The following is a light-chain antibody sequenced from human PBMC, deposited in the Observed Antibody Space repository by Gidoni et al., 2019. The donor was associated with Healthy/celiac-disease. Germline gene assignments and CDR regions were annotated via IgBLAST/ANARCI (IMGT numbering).Light chain of an antibody. CDR3: QQCYSTPPT. CDR1: QSISIY. Sequence: NQMSQSPSSLSASVGDRVTITYRASQSISIYLNWYQQKPGKAPKLLIYAASSLQSGVPSRFSGSGSGTDFTLTISSLQPEDFATYYCQQCYSTPPTFGRGTKVEIK. J-gene: IGKJ1*01. CDR2: AAS. V-gene: IGKV1-39*01.